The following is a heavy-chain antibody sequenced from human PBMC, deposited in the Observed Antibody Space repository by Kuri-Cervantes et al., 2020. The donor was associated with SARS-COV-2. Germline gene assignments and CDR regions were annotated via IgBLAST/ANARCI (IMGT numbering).Heavy chain of an antibody. J-gene: IGHJ4*02. Sequence: SETLSLTCAVYGGSFSGYYWSWIRQPPGKGLEWIGEINHSGSTNYNPSLKSRVTISVDTSKNQFSLKLSSVTAADTAVYYCAGRYCSSTSCYRTTGKYYFDYWGQGTLVTVSS. D-gene: IGHD2-2*01. CDR1: GGSFSGYY. CDR3: AGRYCSSTSCYRTTGKYYFDY. CDR2: INHSGST. V-gene: IGHV4-34*01.